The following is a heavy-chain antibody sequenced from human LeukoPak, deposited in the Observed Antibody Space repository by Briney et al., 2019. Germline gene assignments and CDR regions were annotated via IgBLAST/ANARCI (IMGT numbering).Heavy chain of an antibody. Sequence: PGGSLRLSCAASGFAFSTYWMSWVRQAPGKGLEWVANIKLDGRENYYVDSVTGRFIISRDNAKNSLYLQMDSLRAEDTAVYYCARLGCSSTSCQFYFDHWGQGTLVTVSS. CDR1: GFAFSTYW. V-gene: IGHV3-7*01. D-gene: IGHD2-2*01. CDR2: IKLDGREN. CDR3: ARLGCSSTSCQFYFDH. J-gene: IGHJ4*02.